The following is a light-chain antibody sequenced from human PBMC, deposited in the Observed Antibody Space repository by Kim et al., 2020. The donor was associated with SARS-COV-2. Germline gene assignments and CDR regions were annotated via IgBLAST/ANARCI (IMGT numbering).Light chain of an antibody. CDR2: KAS. CDR1: QSISNW. V-gene: IGKV1-5*03. Sequence: DIQMTQSPSTLSASVGDRVTITCRASQSISNWLAWYQQKPGKAPKVLIYKASNLQSGVPSRFSGSGSGTEFTLTISSLQPDDFATYDCQRHETYSSLSFGGGTKLEI. CDR3: QRHETYSSLS. J-gene: IGKJ4*01.